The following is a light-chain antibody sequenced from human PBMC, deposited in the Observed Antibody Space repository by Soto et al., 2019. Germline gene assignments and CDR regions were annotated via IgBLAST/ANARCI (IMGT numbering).Light chain of an antibody. CDR2: EDY. V-gene: IGLV1-51*02. CDR3: GTLDSSLSAWV. Sequence: QSVLTQPPSVSAAPGQKVTISCSGSSSNIGNNYVSWYQQLPGSAPKLLIYEDYKRPSGIPDRFSGSRSATSATLGITGLQTGDEADYYCGTLDSSLSAWVFGGGTKLTVL. CDR1: SSNIGNNY. J-gene: IGLJ3*02.